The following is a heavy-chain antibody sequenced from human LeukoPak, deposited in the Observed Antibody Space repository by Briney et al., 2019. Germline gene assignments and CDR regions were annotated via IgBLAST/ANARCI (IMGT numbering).Heavy chain of an antibody. J-gene: IGHJ4*02. V-gene: IGHV4-4*07. Sequence: SETLYLTCTVSGASISAFHWTWFRQPAGKGLEWIGLIYSSGSTLFNPSLKSRVAMSVDLTKNQLSLKLTSVTAADTAMYYCARKDGDYWGRGTLVTASS. CDR3: ARKDGDY. CDR1: GASISAFH. CDR2: IYSSGST.